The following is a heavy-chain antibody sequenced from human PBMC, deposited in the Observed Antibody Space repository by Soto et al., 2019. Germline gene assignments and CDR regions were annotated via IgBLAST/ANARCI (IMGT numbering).Heavy chain of an antibody. V-gene: IGHV1-18*01. J-gene: IGHJ6*02. CDR2: ISAYNGNT. CDR3: ARKAAEEYYYYYGMDV. Sequence: ASVKVSCKASGYTFTSYGISWVRQAPGQGLEWMGWISAYNGNTNYAQKLQGRVTMTTDTSTSTAYMELRSLRSDDTAVYYCARKAAEEYYYYYGMDVWGQGTTVTVSS. CDR1: GYTFTSYG. D-gene: IGHD6-13*01.